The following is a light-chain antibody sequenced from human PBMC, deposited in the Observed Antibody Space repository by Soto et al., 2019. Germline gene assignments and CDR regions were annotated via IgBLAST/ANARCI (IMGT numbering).Light chain of an antibody. J-gene: IGKJ1*01. V-gene: IGKV1-5*03. Sequence: DIQMTQSPSTLSASVGDRVTITCRASQSISSWLAWYQQKPGTAPKLLIYKESTLQSGVPSRFSGSGSGTEFTLTISSLQPDDSATYYCQQYNDNWTCGEGTKVE. CDR3: QQYNDNWT. CDR2: KES. CDR1: QSISSW.